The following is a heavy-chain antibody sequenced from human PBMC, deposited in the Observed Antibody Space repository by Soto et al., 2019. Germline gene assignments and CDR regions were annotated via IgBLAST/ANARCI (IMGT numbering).Heavy chain of an antibody. CDR3: SSVPAYYPISGYMEY. CDR1: AFLFSGYY. D-gene: IGHD3-22*01. Sequence: QVPLVQSGAEVKKPGASVKVSSKTPAFLFSGYYIHWVRQAPGQGLEWMGWINLKSGDTKYAQSFQGRLTMTRDTSITTVYMALSGLRSDDTAVYFCSSVPAYYPISGYMEYWGQGTLVTVSS. CDR2: INLKSGDT. J-gene: IGHJ4*02. V-gene: IGHV1-2*02.